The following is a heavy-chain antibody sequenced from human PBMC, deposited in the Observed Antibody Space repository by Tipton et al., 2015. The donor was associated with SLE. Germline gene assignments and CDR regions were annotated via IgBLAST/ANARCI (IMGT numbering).Heavy chain of an antibody. J-gene: IGHJ4*02. CDR1: GGSFSTYH. Sequence: TLSLTCAVFGGSFSTYHWSWIRQPPGKGLEWIGEINQSGSTNYNPSLKSRVTISRDTSEKQVSLKLTSVTAADTAVYYCARVHAAGDYDSSGLSNWGQGTLVTVSS. V-gene: IGHV4-34*01. CDR3: ARVHAAGDYDSSGLSN. CDR2: INQSGST. D-gene: IGHD3-22*01.